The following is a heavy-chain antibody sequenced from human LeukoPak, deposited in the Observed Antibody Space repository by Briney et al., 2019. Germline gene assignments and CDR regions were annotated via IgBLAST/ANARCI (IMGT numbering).Heavy chain of an antibody. CDR1: GYSISSGYY. Sequence: SETLSLTCTVSGYSISSGYYWGWIRQPPGKGLEWIWGMYHVGSTYYNPSLKSRVTISVDTSKNQFSLKLTSVTAADTAVYYCARALYSYGYGDDYYYYYYMDVWGKGTTVTVSS. J-gene: IGHJ6*03. CDR2: MYHVGST. V-gene: IGHV4-38-2*02. CDR3: ARALYSYGYGDDYYYYYYMDV. D-gene: IGHD5-18*01.